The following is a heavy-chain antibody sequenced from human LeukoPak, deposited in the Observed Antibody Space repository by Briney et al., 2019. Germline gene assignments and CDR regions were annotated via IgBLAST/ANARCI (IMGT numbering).Heavy chain of an antibody. CDR2: IGDTT. CDR1: GFTFSTYA. Sequence: PGGSLRLSCAASGFTFSTYAMSWVRQAPGKGLEWVSAIGDTTYYADSVKGRFTISRDNSKNTLYLRMNNLRAEDAAIYYCAKAYAFVGANYFDYWGQGTLVTVSS. V-gene: IGHV3-23*01. J-gene: IGHJ4*02. CDR3: AKAYAFVGANYFDY. D-gene: IGHD1-26*01.